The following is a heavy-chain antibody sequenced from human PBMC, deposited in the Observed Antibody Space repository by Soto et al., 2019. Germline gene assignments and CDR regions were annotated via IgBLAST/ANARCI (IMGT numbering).Heavy chain of an antibody. Sequence: GSLLLSCAASGFTFSTYAMNGVRLAPGKGLEWVSVISNSGHSTFYADSVKVRFTISRDNSKNTLYLQMKSLRADDTAAYYCAKGGPTFLNWFGPWGQGAPVTVSS. J-gene: IGHJ5*02. CDR1: GFTFSTYA. CDR2: ISNSGHST. CDR3: AKGGPTFLNWFGP. D-gene: IGHD5-12*01. V-gene: IGHV3-23*01.